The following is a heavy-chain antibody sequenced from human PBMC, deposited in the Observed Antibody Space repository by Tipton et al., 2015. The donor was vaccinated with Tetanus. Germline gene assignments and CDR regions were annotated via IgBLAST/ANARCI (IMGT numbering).Heavy chain of an antibody. V-gene: IGHV4-31*02. D-gene: IGHD3-9*01. CDR1: GDSISSGGYY. CDR3: ARSYYDLLTGNYIPSYFDD. Sequence: LRLSCSVSGDSISSGGYYWSWIRQHPGKGLEWIGYIYSSGTTNYNPSLRSRVTMSVDTSKNQFSLELTSVTAADTAVYYCARSYYDLLTGNYIPSYFDDCGRGSLVNVSS. CDR2: IYSSGTT. J-gene: IGHJ4*02.